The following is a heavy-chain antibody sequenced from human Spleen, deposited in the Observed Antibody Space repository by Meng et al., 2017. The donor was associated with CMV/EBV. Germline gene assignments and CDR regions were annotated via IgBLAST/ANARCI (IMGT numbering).Heavy chain of an antibody. CDR1: GFTFSTYS. V-gene: IGHV3-21*01. CDR2: ISGSSTYI. J-gene: IGHJ6*02. D-gene: IGHD3-3*01. Sequence: GGSLRLSCAASGFTFSTYSMTWVRQAPGKGLEWVSSISGSSTYIYYADSVKGRFTISRDNAKNSLYLQMSSLRAEDTAVYYCARGNDFWSGSFGMDVWGQGTTVTVSS. CDR3: ARGNDFWSGSFGMDV.